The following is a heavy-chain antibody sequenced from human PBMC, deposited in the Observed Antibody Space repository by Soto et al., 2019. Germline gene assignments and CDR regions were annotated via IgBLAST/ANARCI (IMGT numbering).Heavy chain of an antibody. CDR1: GGTFSSYT. Sequence: SVKVSCKASGGTFSSYTISWVRQAPGQGLEWMGRIIPILGIANYAQKFQGRVTITADKSTSTAYMELSSLRSEDTAVYYCARDVMINWFDPWGQGTLVTVSS. J-gene: IGHJ5*02. CDR3: ARDVMINWFDP. CDR2: IIPILGIA. V-gene: IGHV1-69*04. D-gene: IGHD3-16*01.